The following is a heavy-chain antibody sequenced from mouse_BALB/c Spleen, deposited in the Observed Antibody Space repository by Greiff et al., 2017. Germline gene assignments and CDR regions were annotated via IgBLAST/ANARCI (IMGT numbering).Heavy chain of an antibody. CDR2: ISSGSSTI. Sequence: EVQGVESGGGLVQPGGSRKLSCAASGFTFSSFGMHWVRQAPEKGLEWVAYISSGSSTIYYADTVKGRFTISRDNPKNTLFLQMTSLRSEDTAMYYCARAYYYGSSLDYWGQGTTLTVSS. J-gene: IGHJ2*01. CDR1: GFTFSSFG. CDR3: ARAYYYGSSLDY. D-gene: IGHD1-1*01. V-gene: IGHV5-17*02.